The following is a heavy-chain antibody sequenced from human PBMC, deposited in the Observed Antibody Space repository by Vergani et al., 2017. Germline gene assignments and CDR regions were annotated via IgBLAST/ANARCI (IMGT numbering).Heavy chain of an antibody. CDR3: ATKSCGIPGCHIGYFRV. CDR1: GFTSSYYG. D-gene: IGHD1-20*01. Sequence: QVHLVESGGGVVQPGRSLRLSCVVSGFTSSYYGMHWVRQAPGKGLEWVAVISNEGTQTQYADSVKGRFTISRDNSKSTLYLQMNSLRTEDTAVYYCATKSCGIPGCHIGYFRVWGQGTLVTVSS. V-gene: IGHV3-30*03. CDR2: ISNEGTQT. J-gene: IGHJ1*01.